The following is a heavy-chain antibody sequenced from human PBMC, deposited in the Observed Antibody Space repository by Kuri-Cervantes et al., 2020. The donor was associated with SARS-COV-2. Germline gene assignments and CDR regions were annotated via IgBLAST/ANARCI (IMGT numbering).Heavy chain of an antibody. J-gene: IGHJ4*02. Sequence: GESLKISCSASGFTFSSYAMHWVRQAPGKGLEYVSAISSNGGSTYYADSVKGRFTISRDNSKNTLYLQMSSLRSDDTAVYYCARRSPTTVTDYWGQGTLVTVSS. CDR3: ARRSPTTVTDY. D-gene: IGHD4-17*01. V-gene: IGHV3-64D*09. CDR1: GFTFSSYA. CDR2: ISSNGGST.